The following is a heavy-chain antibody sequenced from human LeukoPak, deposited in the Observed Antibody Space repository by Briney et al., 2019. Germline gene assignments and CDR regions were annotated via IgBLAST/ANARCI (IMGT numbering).Heavy chain of an antibody. D-gene: IGHD3-10*01. J-gene: IGHJ4*02. V-gene: IGHV1-69*05. CDR3: ASGIGNSLYFDY. Sequence: SVKVSCKASGGTFSSYAISWVRQAPGQGLEWMGGIIPIFGTANYAEKLQGRVTITTDESTSTAYMELSSLRSEDTAVYYCASGIGNSLYFDYWGQGTLVTVPS. CDR2: IIPIFGTA. CDR1: GGTFSSYA.